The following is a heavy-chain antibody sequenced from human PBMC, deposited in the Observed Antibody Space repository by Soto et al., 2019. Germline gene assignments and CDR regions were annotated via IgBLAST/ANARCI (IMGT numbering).Heavy chain of an antibody. Sequence: PSETLSLTCTVSGGSISSYYWSWIRQPPGKGLEWIVYIYYSGITNYNPSLKSRVTISVDTSKNQFSLKLSSVTAADTAVYYCARYKSNYYYGMDVWGQGTTVTVSS. V-gene: IGHV4-59*01. CDR2: IYYSGIT. CDR3: ARYKSNYYYGMDV. D-gene: IGHD1-20*01. CDR1: GGSISSYY. J-gene: IGHJ6*02.